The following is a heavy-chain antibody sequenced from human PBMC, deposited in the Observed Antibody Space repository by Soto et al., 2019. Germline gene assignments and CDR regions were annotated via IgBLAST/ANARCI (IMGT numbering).Heavy chain of an antibody. CDR1: GDSINSDKYY. V-gene: IGHV4-39*07. Sequence: SETLSLTCSVSGDSINSDKYYWGWIRQPPGKGLEWIGNIYYRGSTYYNPSLKSRVTISVDTSKNQFSLKLSSVTAADTAVYYCARDCALKVATGTPPRYYYYYYMDVWGKGTTVTVSS. CDR2: IYYRGST. J-gene: IGHJ6*03. D-gene: IGHD5-12*01. CDR3: ARDCALKVATGTPPRYYYYYYMDV.